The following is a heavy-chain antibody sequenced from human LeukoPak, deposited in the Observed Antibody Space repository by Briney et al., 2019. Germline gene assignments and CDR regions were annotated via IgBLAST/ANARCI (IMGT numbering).Heavy chain of an antibody. CDR1: GFIFSTSA. CDR2: ISSNGGST. V-gene: IGHV3-64D*09. CDR3: VGVRWFGGSNWFDP. D-gene: IGHD3-10*01. J-gene: IGHJ5*02. Sequence: GGSLRLSCSASGFIFSTSAMHWVRQAPGKGLEYVSAISSNGGSTYYADSVKGRFTISRDNSKNTLHLQMSSLRAEDTAVYYCVGVRWFGGSNWFDPWGQGTLVTVSS.